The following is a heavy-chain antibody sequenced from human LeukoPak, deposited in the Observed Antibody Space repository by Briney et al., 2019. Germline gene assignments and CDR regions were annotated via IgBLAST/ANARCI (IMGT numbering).Heavy chain of an antibody. CDR3: AKDTSGWFYYFDY. D-gene: IGHD6-19*01. J-gene: IGHJ4*02. V-gene: IGHV3-23*01. CDR1: GFTFSTYA. CDR2: ISTSSGST. Sequence: AGGSLRLSCAASGFTFSTYAMNWVRQAPGKGLEWVSAISTSSGSTYYADSVKGRFPISRDDSKNTLYLQVNSLRAEDTAIYYCAKDTSGWFYYFDYWGQGTLVTVSS.